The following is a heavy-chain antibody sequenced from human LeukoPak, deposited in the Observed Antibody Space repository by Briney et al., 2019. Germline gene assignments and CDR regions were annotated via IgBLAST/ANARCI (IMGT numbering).Heavy chain of an antibody. CDR3: ARGQEYDFWSGYYYYGMDV. Sequence: PGGSLRLSCAASGFTFSSYWMSWVRQAPGKGLEWVANIKQDGSEKYYVDSVKGRFTISRDNAKNSLYLQMNSLRAEDTAVYYCARGQEYDFWSGYYYYGMDVWGQGPTVTVSS. CDR1: GFTFSSYW. D-gene: IGHD3-3*01. J-gene: IGHJ6*02. V-gene: IGHV3-7*01. CDR2: IKQDGSEK.